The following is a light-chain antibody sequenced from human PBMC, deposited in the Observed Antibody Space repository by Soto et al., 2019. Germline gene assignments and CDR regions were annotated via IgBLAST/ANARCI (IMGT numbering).Light chain of an antibody. CDR1: SSDVDTYNY. V-gene: IGLV2-8*01. CDR2: EVT. CDR3: SSSAGSNKAI. Sequence: QAVLTQPPSASGSPGQSVTISCTGTSSDVDTYNYVSWYQQHPGKAPKLVIYEVTKRPSGVPDRFSGSKSGNTACLTVSGLQADDEADYYCSSSAGSNKAIFGGGTKVTVL. J-gene: IGLJ2*01.